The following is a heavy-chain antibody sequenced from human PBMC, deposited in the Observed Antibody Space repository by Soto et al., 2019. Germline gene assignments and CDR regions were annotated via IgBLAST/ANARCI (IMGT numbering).Heavy chain of an antibody. Sequence: QLQLQESGPGLVKPSETLCLTCTVSGGSISSNNYYWGWIRQPPGKGLEWIGNIYYSGSTYYNPSLTSRVTISVDTSKNQFSLKLSSVTAADTAVYYCARRGSSSYFDYWGQGTLVTVSS. CDR1: GGSISSNNYY. J-gene: IGHJ4*02. CDR3: ARRGSSSYFDY. CDR2: IYYSGST. D-gene: IGHD6-13*01. V-gene: IGHV4-39*01.